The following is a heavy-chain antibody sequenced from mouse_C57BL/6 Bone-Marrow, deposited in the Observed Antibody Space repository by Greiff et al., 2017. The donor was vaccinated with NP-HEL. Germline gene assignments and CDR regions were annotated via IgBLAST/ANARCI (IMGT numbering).Heavy chain of an antibody. CDR3: ARDGNYPYYYAMDY. CDR1: GYSITSGYY. V-gene: IGHV3-6*01. Sequence: DVQLVESGPGLVKPSQSLSLTCSVTGYSITSGYYWNWIRQFPGNKLEWMGYISYDGSNNYNPSLKNRISITRDTSKNQFFLKLNSVTTEDTATYYCARDGNYPYYYAMDYWGQGTSVTVSS. D-gene: IGHD2-1*01. CDR2: ISYDGSN. J-gene: IGHJ4*01.